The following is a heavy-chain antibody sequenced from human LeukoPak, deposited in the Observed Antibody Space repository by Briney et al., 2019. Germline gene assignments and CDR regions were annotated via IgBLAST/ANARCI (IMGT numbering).Heavy chain of an antibody. CDR1: GYTFTSYF. Sequence: ASVNVSCKASGYTFTSYFMHWVRQAPGQRLEWLGVFSPGIRSTTYAQKFQGRVTMTRDTSTSTVYMVLSSLRSEDAAVYYCAGVADSGNYFQYFQHWGQGTLVTVSS. V-gene: IGHV1-46*01. D-gene: IGHD1-26*01. CDR2: FSPGIRST. CDR3: AGVADSGNYFQYFQH. J-gene: IGHJ1*01.